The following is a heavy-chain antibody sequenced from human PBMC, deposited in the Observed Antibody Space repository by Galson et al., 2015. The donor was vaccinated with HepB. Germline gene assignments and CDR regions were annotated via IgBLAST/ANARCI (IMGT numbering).Heavy chain of an antibody. D-gene: IGHD3-3*01. Sequence: SLRLSCAASGFTFSTYAMSWVRQAPGKGLEWVSAISGSGGTTYYADSVKGRFTISRDNSKNTLYLQMNSLRAEDTAVYYCAKAGNTLRFLEWLSYYFDYWGQGTLVTVSS. CDR1: GFTFSTYA. V-gene: IGHV3-23*01. CDR3: AKAGNTLRFLEWLSYYFDY. CDR2: ISGSGGTT. J-gene: IGHJ4*02.